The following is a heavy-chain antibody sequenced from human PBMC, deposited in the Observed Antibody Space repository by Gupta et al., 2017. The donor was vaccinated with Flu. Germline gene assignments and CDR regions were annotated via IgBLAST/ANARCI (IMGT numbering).Heavy chain of an antibody. CDR1: GFRRVDYA. CDR2: IRSKAYGGTT. J-gene: IGHJ4*02. CDR3: TRGGYSGYDYVDY. D-gene: IGHD5-12*01. Sequence: GFRRVDYAMSWFRQAPGKGLEWVGFIRSKAYGGTTEYAASVKGRFTISRDDFKSIAYLQMNSLKTEDTAVYYCTRGGYSGYDYVDYWGQGTLVTVSS. V-gene: IGHV3-49*03.